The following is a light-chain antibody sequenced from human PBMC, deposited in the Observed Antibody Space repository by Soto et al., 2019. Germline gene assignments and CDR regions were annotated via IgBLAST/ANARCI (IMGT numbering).Light chain of an antibody. CDR3: TSYTSSSSLRV. Sequence: QSALTQPASVSGSPGQSITISCTGTSSDIGSYSFVSWYQQHPGKAPKLIIYGVSDRPSGVSNRFSGSKSGNTASLTISGLQAEDEADYYCTSYTSSSSLRVFGGGTQLTVL. V-gene: IGLV2-14*01. CDR1: SSDIGSYSF. CDR2: GVS. J-gene: IGLJ3*02.